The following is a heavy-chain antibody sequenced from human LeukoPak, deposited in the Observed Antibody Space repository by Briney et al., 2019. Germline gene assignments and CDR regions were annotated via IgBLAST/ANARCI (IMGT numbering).Heavy chain of an antibody. CDR1: GFTLSSNA. J-gene: IGHJ2*01. Sequence: GGSLRLSCAASGFTLSSNAMSWVRQAPGKGLEWVSAISGSGGSTYYADSVKGRFTISRDNSKNTLYLQMNSLRAEDTAVYYCAKDPDYGGNSLNWYFDLWGRGTLVTVSS. CDR3: AKDPDYGGNSLNWYFDL. CDR2: ISGSGGST. D-gene: IGHD4-23*01. V-gene: IGHV3-23*01.